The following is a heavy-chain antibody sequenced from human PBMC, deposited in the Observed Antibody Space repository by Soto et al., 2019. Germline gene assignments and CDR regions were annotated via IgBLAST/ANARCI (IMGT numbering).Heavy chain of an antibody. CDR3: ARVLYNSGWFLLDS. J-gene: IGHJ4*02. Sequence: QPGGSLRLSCAASGFTVSTKYMSWVRQAPGKGLEWVSVIYSGGSTFYSGSVKGRFAISRDNSKNTLYLQMNSLRADDTAVYYCARVLYNSGWFLLDSWGQGTLVTVS. CDR2: IYSGGST. V-gene: IGHV3-53*01. D-gene: IGHD6-19*01. CDR1: GFTVSTKY.